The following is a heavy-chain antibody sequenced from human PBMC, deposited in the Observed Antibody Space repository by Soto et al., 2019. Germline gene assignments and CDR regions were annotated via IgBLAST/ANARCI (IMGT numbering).Heavy chain of an antibody. CDR3: AKDQASKYYFDY. V-gene: IGHV3-30*18. J-gene: IGHJ4*02. CDR1: GFTFSSYG. Sequence: SLRLSCAASGFTFSSYGMHWVRQAPGKGLEWVAVISYDGSNKYYADSVKGRFTISRDNSKNTLYLQMNSLRAEDTAVYYCAKDQASKYYFDYWGQGTLVTVSS. CDR2: ISYDGSNK.